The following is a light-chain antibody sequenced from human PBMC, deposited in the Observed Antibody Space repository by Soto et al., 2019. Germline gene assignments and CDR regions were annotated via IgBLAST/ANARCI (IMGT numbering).Light chain of an antibody. CDR3: QQSYSTLFT. J-gene: IGKJ3*01. V-gene: IGKV1-39*01. CDR1: QSISSY. Sequence: DIQMTQSPSSLSASVGDRVTSTCRASQSISSYLNWYQQKPGKAPKLLIYAASRLQSGVPSRFSGSGSGTDFTLTISSLQPEDFATYYCQQSYSTLFTFGPGTKVDIK. CDR2: AAS.